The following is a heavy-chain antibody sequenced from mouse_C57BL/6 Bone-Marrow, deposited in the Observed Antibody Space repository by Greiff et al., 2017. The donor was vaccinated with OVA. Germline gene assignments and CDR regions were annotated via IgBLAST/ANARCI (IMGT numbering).Heavy chain of an antibody. CDR3: ARYGYLWFAY. V-gene: IGHV3-6*01. CDR2: ISYDGSN. Sequence: EVQLQESGPGLVKPSQSLSLTCSVTGYSITSGYYWNWIRQFPGNKLEWMGYISYDGSNNYNPYLKNRISITRDTSKNQFFLKLNSVTTEDTATYYCARYGYLWFAYWGQGTLVTVSA. D-gene: IGHD2-2*01. CDR1: GYSITSGYY. J-gene: IGHJ3*01.